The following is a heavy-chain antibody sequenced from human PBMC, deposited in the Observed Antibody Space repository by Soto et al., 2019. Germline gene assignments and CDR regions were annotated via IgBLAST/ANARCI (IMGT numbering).Heavy chain of an antibody. D-gene: IGHD1-26*01. CDR1: GFTFSSYA. CDR3: AKDGGSYRYFDY. CDR2: ISGSGGST. J-gene: IGHJ4*02. V-gene: IGHV3-23*01. Sequence: GGSLRLSCAASGFTFSSYAMSWVRQAPGKGLEWVSAISGSGGSTYDADSVKGRFTISRDNSNKTLYLQMNSLRAEDTAVYYCAKDGGSYRYFDYWGQGTLVTVSS.